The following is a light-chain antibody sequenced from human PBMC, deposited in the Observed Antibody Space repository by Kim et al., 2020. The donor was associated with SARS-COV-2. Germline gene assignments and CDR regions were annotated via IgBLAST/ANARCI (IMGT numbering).Light chain of an antibody. V-gene: IGLV3-1*01. CDR3: QAWDSSWV. Sequence: SYELTQPLSVSVSPGQTASITCSGDKLGDKYACWYQQKPGQSPVLVIYQDSKRPSGIPERFSGSNSGNTATLTISGTQAMDEADYYCQAWDSSWVFGGGT. J-gene: IGLJ3*02. CDR2: QDS. CDR1: KLGDKY.